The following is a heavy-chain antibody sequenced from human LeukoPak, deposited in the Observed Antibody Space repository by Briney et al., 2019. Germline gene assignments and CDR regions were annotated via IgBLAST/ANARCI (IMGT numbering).Heavy chain of an antibody. CDR3: ARGGPPACSGGSCYSNKLFDY. J-gene: IGHJ4*02. Sequence: SETLSLTCAVDGGSFSGYYRSWIRQPPGKGLEWIGEINHSGSTNYNPSLKSRVTISVDTSKNQFSLKLSSVTAADPAVYYCARGGPPACSGGSCYSNKLFDYWGQGTLVTVSS. V-gene: IGHV4-34*01. D-gene: IGHD2-15*01. CDR1: GGSFSGYY. CDR2: INHSGST.